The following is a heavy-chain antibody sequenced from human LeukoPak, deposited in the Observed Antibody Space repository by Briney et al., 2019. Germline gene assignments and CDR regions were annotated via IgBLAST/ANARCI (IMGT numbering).Heavy chain of an antibody. CDR2: ISHDGYHE. J-gene: IGHJ4*02. CDR1: GFTFSSYA. D-gene: IGHD2-21*01. CDR3: ARAPVTSCRGAYCYPFDY. Sequence: PGGSLRLSCAASGFTFSSYAIQWVRQAPGKGLEWVAVISHDGYHEHYADSVKGRFTLSRDNSKNTVFLQMSSLRAEDTAVYYCARAPVTSCRGAYCYPFDYWGQGTLVTVSS. V-gene: IGHV3-30*04.